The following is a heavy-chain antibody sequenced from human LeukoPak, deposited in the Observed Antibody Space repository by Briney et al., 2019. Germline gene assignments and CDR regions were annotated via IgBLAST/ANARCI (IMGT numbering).Heavy chain of an antibody. V-gene: IGHV4-39*01. J-gene: IGHJ5*02. D-gene: IGHD3-10*01. CDR1: GGSISSSTYY. CDR3: AILGTGSS. CDR2: IYYRGST. Sequence: SETLSLTCTVSGGSISSSTYYWGWIRQPPGRGLEWIGTIYYRGSTYYNPSLKSRVTISVDTSNNQFSLRLSSVTAADTAVYYCAILGTGSSWGQGALVTVSS.